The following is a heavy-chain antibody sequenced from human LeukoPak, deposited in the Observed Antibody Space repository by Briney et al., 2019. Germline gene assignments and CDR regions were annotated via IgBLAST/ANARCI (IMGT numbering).Heavy chain of an antibody. CDR3: ARLSRGPWNFDL. V-gene: IGHV4-59*08. D-gene: IGHD3-10*01. J-gene: IGHJ2*01. CDR2: IYYSGST. Sequence: PSETLSLTCTVSGGSISSYYWSWIRQPPGKGLEWIGYIYYSGSTNYNPSLKSRVTISVDTSKNQFSLKLSSVTAADTAVYYCARLSRGPWNFDLWGRGTLVTVSS. CDR1: GGSISSYY.